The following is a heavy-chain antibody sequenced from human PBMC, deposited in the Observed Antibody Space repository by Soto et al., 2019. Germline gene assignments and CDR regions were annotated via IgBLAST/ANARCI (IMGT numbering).Heavy chain of an antibody. CDR1: GFSLSTGGVG. Sequence: QITLKESGPTLVKPTQTLTLTCTFSGFSLSTGGVGVGWIRQPPGKALEWLALIYWDDDKRYSPSLKSRLTVTKDTSKNQVVLTLTNMDPVDTATYYCAHSLCGGDCLRSYSSHYYYGMDVWGQGTTVTVSS. CDR2: IYWDDDK. J-gene: IGHJ6*02. CDR3: AHSLCGGDCLRSYSSHYYYGMDV. V-gene: IGHV2-5*02. D-gene: IGHD2-21*02.